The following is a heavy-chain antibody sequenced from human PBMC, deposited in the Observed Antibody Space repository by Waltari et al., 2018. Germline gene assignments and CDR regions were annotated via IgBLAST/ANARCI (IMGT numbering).Heavy chain of an antibody. D-gene: IGHD1-26*01. Sequence: QLQPVQSGADVKQPGASVKVSCKVSGYPLTELSMPWVRQAPGQGLEWMGGFEHEDGETIYEQKFQGRVTMNEYTSTDRAEMEVSRVRSEDTAGDDRATTIGGDFDFWGRGTLVTVSS. CDR3: ATTIGGDFDF. CDR2: FEHEDGET. J-gene: IGHJ2*01. CDR1: GYPLTELS. V-gene: IGHV1-24*01.